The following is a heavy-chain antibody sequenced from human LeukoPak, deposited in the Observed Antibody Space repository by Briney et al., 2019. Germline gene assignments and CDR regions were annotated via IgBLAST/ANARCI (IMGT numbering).Heavy chain of an antibody. CDR2: IIPIFGTA. Sequence: SVKVSCKASGGTFSSYAISWVRQAPGQGLEWMGGIIPIFGTANYAQKFQGRVTITADKSTSTAYMELSSLRSEDTAVYYCARARQRVEMKPTRGDAFDIWGQGTMVTVSS. CDR3: ARARQRVEMKPTRGDAFDI. CDR1: GGTFSSYA. J-gene: IGHJ3*02. D-gene: IGHD5-24*01. V-gene: IGHV1-69*06.